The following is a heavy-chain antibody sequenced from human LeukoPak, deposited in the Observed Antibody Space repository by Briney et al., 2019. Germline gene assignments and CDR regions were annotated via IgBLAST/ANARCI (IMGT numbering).Heavy chain of an antibody. CDR2: IWYDGSNK. D-gene: IGHD3-16*01. CDR3: ARGRGTFRYYFDY. CDR1: GFTFSSYG. Sequence: PGRSLRLSCAASGFTFSSYGMHWVRQAPGKGLEWVGVIWYDGSNKYYADSGKGRFTISRDNSKNTLYLQMNSLRAEDTAVYYCARGRGTFRYYFDYWGQGTLVTVSS. J-gene: IGHJ4*02. V-gene: IGHV3-33*01.